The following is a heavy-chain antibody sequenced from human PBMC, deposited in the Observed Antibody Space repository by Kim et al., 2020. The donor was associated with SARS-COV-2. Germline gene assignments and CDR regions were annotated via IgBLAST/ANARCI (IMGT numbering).Heavy chain of an antibody. CDR3: AKDWNSSGWYGGDAFDV. V-gene: IGHV3-23*01. J-gene: IGHJ3*01. D-gene: IGHD6-19*01. Sequence: SVKGRFIISRDNSKNTLYLHMTSLRAEDTAVYYCAKDWNSSGWYGGDAFDVWGQGTLVTVSS.